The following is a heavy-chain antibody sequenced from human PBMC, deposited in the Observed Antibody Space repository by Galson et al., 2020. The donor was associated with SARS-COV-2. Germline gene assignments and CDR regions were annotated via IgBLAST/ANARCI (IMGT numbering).Heavy chain of an antibody. J-gene: IGHJ6*02. CDR3: AKDQESTMIVHYGMDV. V-gene: IGHV3-30*02. D-gene: IGHD3-22*01. Sequence: FTFSSYGMHWVRQAPGKGLEWVAFIRYDGSNKYYADSVKGRFTISRDNSKNTLYLQMNSLRAEDTAVYYCAKDQESTMIVHYGMDVWGQGTTVTVSS. CDR2: IRYDGSNK. CDR1: FTFSSYG.